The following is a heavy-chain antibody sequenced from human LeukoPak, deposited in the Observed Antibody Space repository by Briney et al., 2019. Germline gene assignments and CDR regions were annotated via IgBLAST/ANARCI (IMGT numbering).Heavy chain of an antibody. V-gene: IGHV4-59*12. CDR1: GGSISSYY. D-gene: IGHD3-22*01. J-gene: IGHJ3*02. Sequence: SETLSLTCTVSGGSISSYYWSWIRQPPGKGLEWIGYIYYSGATYYNPSLKSRVTISVDTSKNQFSLKLSSVTAADTAVYYCARIRMPRKYYYDSSGLAAFDIWGQGTMVTISS. CDR2: IYYSGAT. CDR3: ARIRMPRKYYYDSSGLAAFDI.